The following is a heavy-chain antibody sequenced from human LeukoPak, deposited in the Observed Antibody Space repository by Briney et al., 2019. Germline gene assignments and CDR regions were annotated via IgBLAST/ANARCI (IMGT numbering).Heavy chain of an antibody. J-gene: IGHJ4*02. V-gene: IGHV3-23*01. D-gene: IGHD3-10*01. CDR3: AKGGVNFDY. CDR1: GFTFSSNA. Sequence: GGSLRLSCAASGFTFSSNAMSWVRQAPGKGLEWVSTISISGGNTYYADSVKGRFTISRDNSNNTLYLQMNSLRAEDTAVYYCAKGGVNFDYWGQGTLVTVSS. CDR2: ISISGGNT.